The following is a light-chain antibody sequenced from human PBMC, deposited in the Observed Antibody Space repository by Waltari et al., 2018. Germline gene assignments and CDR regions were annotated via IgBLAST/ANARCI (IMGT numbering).Light chain of an antibody. V-gene: IGKV3-20*01. CDR1: QNIGTY. CDR3: QNHERLPAT. CDR2: ASS. J-gene: IGKJ1*01. Sequence: LTPSPGTLSLSPGERATLSCRASQNIGTYFVWYQQKPGQPPRLLMYASSRRATGIPDRCIGRGSGTDFSLTISILEPEDFAVYYCQNHERLPATFGQGTKVEIK.